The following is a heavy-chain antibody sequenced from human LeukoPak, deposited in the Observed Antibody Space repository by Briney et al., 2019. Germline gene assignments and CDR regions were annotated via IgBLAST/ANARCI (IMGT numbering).Heavy chain of an antibody. V-gene: IGHV4-4*02. Sequence: SETLSLTCAVSGGSISSSNWWSWVRQPPGKGLEGIGEIYHSGSTNYNPSLKSRVTISVDKSKNQFSLKLSSVTAADTAVYYCATRHSSGWYFDYWGQGTLVTVSS. CDR2: IYHSGST. J-gene: IGHJ4*02. CDR1: GGSISSSNW. CDR3: ATRHSSGWYFDY. D-gene: IGHD6-19*01.